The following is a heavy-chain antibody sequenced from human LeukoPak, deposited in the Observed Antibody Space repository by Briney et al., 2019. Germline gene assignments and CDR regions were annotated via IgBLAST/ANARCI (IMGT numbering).Heavy chain of an antibody. D-gene: IGHD3-22*01. Sequence: SLRLSCAASGFTFSSYGMHWVRQAPGKGLEWVAVISYDGSNKYYADSVKGRFTISRDNSKNTLYLQMNSLRAEDTAVYYCANNYYDSSGYYLGYFDYWGQGTLVTVSS. V-gene: IGHV3-30*18. J-gene: IGHJ4*02. CDR1: GFTFSSYG. CDR2: ISYDGSNK. CDR3: ANNYYDSSGYYLGYFDY.